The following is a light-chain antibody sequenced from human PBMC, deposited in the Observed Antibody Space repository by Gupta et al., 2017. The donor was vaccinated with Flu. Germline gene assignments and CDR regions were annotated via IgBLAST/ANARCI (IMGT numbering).Light chain of an antibody. CDR2: GNS. J-gene: IGLJ3*02. Sequence: QSVLTQPPSVSGAPGQRVTISCTVRSSNIGAGYDVHWYQQFPGTAPKLLIYGNSNRPSGVPDRFSGSKSGTSASLAITGLQAEDEADYYCQSYDSSLSGSVFGGGTKLTVL. V-gene: IGLV1-40*01. CDR1: SSNIGAGYD. CDR3: QSYDSSLSGSV.